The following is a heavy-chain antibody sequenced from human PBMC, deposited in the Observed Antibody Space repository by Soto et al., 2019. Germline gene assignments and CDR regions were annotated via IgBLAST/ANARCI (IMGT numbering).Heavy chain of an antibody. Sequence: PSETLSLTCTVSGGSISSSSYYWGWIRQPPGKGLEWIGSIYYSGSTYYNPSLKSRVTISVDTSKNQFSLKLSSVTAADTAVYYCARHQTTGTIDYWGQGTLVTVSS. CDR1: GGSISSSSYY. V-gene: IGHV4-39*01. J-gene: IGHJ4*02. CDR2: IYYSGST. CDR3: ARHQTTGTIDY. D-gene: IGHD1-1*01.